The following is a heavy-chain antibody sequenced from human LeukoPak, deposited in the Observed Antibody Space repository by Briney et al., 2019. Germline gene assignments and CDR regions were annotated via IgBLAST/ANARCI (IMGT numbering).Heavy chain of an antibody. CDR3: AKAGGIYYPDHFDP. CDR2: IGYDGSDK. Sequence: GGSLRLSCAASGFTFSSYSMNWVRQAPGKGLEWVTFIGYDGSDKYYADSVKGRFTISRDNSRNTLYLQMKSLRLEDTAVYFCAKAGGIYYPDHFDPWGQGTLVTVSS. V-gene: IGHV3-30*02. D-gene: IGHD1-26*01. CDR1: GFTFSSYS. J-gene: IGHJ5*02.